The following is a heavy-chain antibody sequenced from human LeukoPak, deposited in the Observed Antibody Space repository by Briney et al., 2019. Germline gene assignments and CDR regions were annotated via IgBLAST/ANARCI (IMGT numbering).Heavy chain of an antibody. CDR1: GFSFSTYS. V-gene: IGHV3-48*04. CDR3: ASRSDY. J-gene: IGHJ4*02. CDR2: ISSSSSTI. Sequence: QSGGSLRLSCAASGFSFSTYSMNWVRQAPGKGLEGVSYISSSSSTIYYSDSVKGRFTISRDNAKNSLYLQMNSLRAEDTAVYYCASRSDYWGQGTLVTVSS.